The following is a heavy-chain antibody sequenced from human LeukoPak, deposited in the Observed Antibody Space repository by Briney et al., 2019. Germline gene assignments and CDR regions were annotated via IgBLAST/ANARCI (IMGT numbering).Heavy chain of an antibody. CDR3: ARDRGALRFLEWLFDY. V-gene: IGHV3-48*01. CDR1: GFTFSSFT. D-gene: IGHD3-3*01. Sequence: GGSLRLSCAASGFTFSSFTMNWVRQAPGKGLEWVSYISGGSGTKYYADSVKGRFTISRDNAKNSLFLQMNSLRAEDTAVYYCARDRGALRFLEWLFDYWGQGTLVTVSS. J-gene: IGHJ4*02. CDR2: ISGGSGTK.